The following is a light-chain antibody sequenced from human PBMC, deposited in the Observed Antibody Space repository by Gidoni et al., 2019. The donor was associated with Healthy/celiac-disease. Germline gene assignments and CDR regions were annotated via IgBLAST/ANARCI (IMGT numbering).Light chain of an antibody. CDR2: AAS. J-gene: IGKJ1*01. CDR3: QQYGSSPQT. V-gene: IGKV3-20*01. Sequence: VFTQSPGTPSLSPGESTTLSCRASQSFTSSYLAWYQHQPGQAPRLLIYAASSRATGIPDRFSGSGSGTDFTLTISRLEPEDFAVYYCQQYGSSPQTFGQGTKVEIK. CDR1: QSFTSSY.